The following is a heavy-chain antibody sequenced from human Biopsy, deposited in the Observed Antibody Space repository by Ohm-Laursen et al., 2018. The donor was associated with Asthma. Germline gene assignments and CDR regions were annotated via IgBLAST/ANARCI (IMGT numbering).Heavy chain of an antibody. Sequence: SSVKVSCKSLGGTFNAYVIGWVRQAPGQGLEWMVGINSVFGTTTYPQKFQDRVTITADDSTSTVYMELSSLRSEDTAVYYCARKAGSCISRTCYSLDFWGQGTLVTVSS. D-gene: IGHD2-2*01. J-gene: IGHJ4*02. CDR1: GGTFNAYV. CDR3: ARKAGSCISRTCYSLDF. CDR2: INSVFGTT. V-gene: IGHV1-69*01.